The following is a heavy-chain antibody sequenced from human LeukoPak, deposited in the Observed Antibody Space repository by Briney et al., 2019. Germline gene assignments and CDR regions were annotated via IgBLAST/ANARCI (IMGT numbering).Heavy chain of an antibody. V-gene: IGHV1-2*02. Sequence: GASVKVSCKASGYTFTGYYMHWVRQAPGQGLEWMGWINPNSGGTNYAQKFQGRVTMTRDMSTSTVYMELSSLRSEDTAVYYCARDIVVVVAATQPHNWFDPWGQGTLVTVSS. CDR3: ARDIVVVVAATQPHNWFDP. D-gene: IGHD2-15*01. CDR2: INPNSGGT. J-gene: IGHJ5*02. CDR1: GYTFTGYY.